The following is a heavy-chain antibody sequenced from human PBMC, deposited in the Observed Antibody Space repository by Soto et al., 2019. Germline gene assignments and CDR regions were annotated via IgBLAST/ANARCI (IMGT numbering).Heavy chain of an antibody. CDR1: GYTFTSYG. D-gene: IGHD3-3*01. CDR3: ARYRSPHYDFWSDNPRAGYYGMDV. J-gene: IGHJ6*01. V-gene: IGHV1-18*01. Sequence: ASVKVSCKASGYTFTSYGISWVRQAPGQGLEWMGWISAYNGNTNYAQKLQGRVTMTTDTSTSTAYMELRSLRSDDTAVYYCARYRSPHYDFWSDNPRAGYYGMDVWGQGTTVTVSS. CDR2: ISAYNGNT.